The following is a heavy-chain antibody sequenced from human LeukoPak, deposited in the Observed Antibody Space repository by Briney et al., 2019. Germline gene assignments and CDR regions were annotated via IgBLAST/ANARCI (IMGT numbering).Heavy chain of an antibody. CDR3: AKDPAARLFDY. Sequence: PGGSLRLSCAASGFTFDDYAMHWVRQAPGKGLEWVSGISWNSGSIGYADSVKGRFTISRDNAKNTLYLQMNSLRAEDTAVYYCAKDPAARLFDYWGQGTLVTVSS. J-gene: IGHJ4*02. V-gene: IGHV3-9*01. CDR1: GFTFDDYA. CDR2: ISWNSGSI.